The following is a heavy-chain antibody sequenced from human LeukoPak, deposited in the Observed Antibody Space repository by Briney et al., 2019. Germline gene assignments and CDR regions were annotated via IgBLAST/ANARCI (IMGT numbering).Heavy chain of an antibody. V-gene: IGHV4-59*08. D-gene: IGHD2-15*01. CDR2: IYYSGRT. J-gene: IGHJ6*02. CDR1: GGSISNYY. Sequence: SETLSLTCTVSGGSISNYYWRWIRQPPGKGLEWIGYIYYSGRTSYNPALKSRVAISVDTSNNQFSLKLTSVTAADTAVYYCARRSFSFYGMDVWGQGTTVTVSS. CDR3: ARRSFSFYGMDV.